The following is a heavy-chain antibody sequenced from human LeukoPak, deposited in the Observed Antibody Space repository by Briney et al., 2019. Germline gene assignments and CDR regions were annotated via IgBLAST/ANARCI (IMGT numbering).Heavy chain of an antibody. CDR2: INPNSGGT. Sequence: ASVKVSCKASGYTFNGYYIHWVRQAPGQGLEWMGWINPNSGGTNYAQKFQGRVTMTRDTSISTAYMELSRLRSDDTAVYSCARPGTLGYSGNYYYFDYWGQGTLVTVSS. CDR3: ARPGTLGYSGNYYYFDY. D-gene: IGHD1-26*01. J-gene: IGHJ4*02. CDR1: GYTFNGYY. V-gene: IGHV1-2*02.